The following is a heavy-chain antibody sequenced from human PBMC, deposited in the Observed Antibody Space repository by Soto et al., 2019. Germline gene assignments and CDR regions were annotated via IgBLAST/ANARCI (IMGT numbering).Heavy chain of an antibody. Sequence: ASVKVSCKASGYTFSSYAMHWVRQAPGQRLEWMGWINAGYGNTKSSQKFQDRVTISRDTSASTAYMELTSLRSEDTAVYYCARDTGDGTFDFWGQGTLVTVPS. CDR3: ARDTGDGTFDF. CDR2: INAGYGNT. V-gene: IGHV1-3*01. J-gene: IGHJ4*02. D-gene: IGHD7-27*01. CDR1: GYTFSSYA.